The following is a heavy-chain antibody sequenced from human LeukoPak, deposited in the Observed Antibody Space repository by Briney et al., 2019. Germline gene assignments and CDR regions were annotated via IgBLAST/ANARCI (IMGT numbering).Heavy chain of an antibody. CDR1: GFTFSSYG. V-gene: IGHV3-30*02. Sequence: GGSLRLSCAASGFTFSSYGMHWVRQAPGKGLEWVAFIRYDGSNKDYADSVKGRFTISRDNSKNTLYLQMNSLRAEDTAVYYCAKNVDTGTSMIDYWGQGTLVTVSS. CDR2: IRYDGSNK. J-gene: IGHJ4*02. CDR3: AKNVDTGTSMIDY. D-gene: IGHD5-18*01.